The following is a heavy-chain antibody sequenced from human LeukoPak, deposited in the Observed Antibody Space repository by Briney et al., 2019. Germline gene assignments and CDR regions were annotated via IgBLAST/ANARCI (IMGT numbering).Heavy chain of an antibody. CDR3: ARPNYYDSSGYNDY. CDR1: GFSFASYW. J-gene: IGHJ4*02. Sequence: GESLKISCKGSGFSFASYWIGWVRQMPGKGLEWMGVIYPGGSDTRYSPSFQGQVTISADKSISTAYLQWSSLKASDTAMYYCARPNYYDSSGYNDYWGQGTLVTVSS. V-gene: IGHV5-51*01. CDR2: IYPGGSDT. D-gene: IGHD3-22*01.